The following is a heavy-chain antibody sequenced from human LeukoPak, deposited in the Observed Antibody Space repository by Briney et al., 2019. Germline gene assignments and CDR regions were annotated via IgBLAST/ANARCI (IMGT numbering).Heavy chain of an antibody. Sequence: ASVKVSCKASGYTFTSYYLHWVRQAPGQGLEWMGVIEPSGGSTVYAQKFQGRVTMTRDTSTSTVYMDLSSLRSEDTAVYYCARELRGGYFDYWGQGTLVTVSS. J-gene: IGHJ4*02. CDR2: IEPSGGST. V-gene: IGHV1-46*01. CDR1: GYTFTSYY. CDR3: ARELRGGYFDY. D-gene: IGHD2-15*01.